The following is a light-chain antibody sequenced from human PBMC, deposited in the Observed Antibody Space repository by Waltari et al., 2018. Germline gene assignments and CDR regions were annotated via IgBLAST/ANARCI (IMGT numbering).Light chain of an antibody. CDR1: QDISSW. J-gene: IGKJ1*01. CDR2: KAP. CDR3: QQYTTFSWT. V-gene: IGKV1-5*03. Sequence: IQMTQSPPTLSASVGDRVTITSRASQDISSWLAWYQQKPGKAPKVLIYKAPNLESGVSSRFSGSGSGTEFTLSISSLQPDDSATYYCQQYTTFSWTFGQGTKVEVK.